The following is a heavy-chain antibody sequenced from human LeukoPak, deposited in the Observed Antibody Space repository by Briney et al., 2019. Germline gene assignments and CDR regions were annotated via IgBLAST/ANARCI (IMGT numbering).Heavy chain of an antibody. CDR2: ISYTGST. CDR1: GGSFRSYY. CDR3: ARVVVAGRTDYWYFDL. V-gene: IGHV4-59*08. D-gene: IGHD2-15*01. Sequence: SETLSLTCTVSGGSFRSYYWSWIRQPPGKGPEWIGYISYTGSTNYNPSLKSRVTISVDTSKNHFSLKLSSVTAADTAVYYCARVVVAGRTDYWYFDLWGRGTLVTVSS. J-gene: IGHJ2*01.